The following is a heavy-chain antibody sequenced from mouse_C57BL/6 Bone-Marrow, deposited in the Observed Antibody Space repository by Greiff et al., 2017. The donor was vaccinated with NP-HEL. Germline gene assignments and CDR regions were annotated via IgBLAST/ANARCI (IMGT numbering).Heavy chain of an antibody. J-gene: IGHJ4*01. CDR1: GYTFTDYN. CDR3: AMDRGYAMDY. CDR2: INPNNGGT. V-gene: IGHV1-22*01. Sequence: VQLKESGPELVKPGASVKMSCKASGYTFTDYNMHWVKQSPGKSLEWIGYINPNNGGTSYNQKFKGKATLTVNKSSSTAYMELRSLTSEDSAVYYCAMDRGYAMDYWGQGTSVTVSA.